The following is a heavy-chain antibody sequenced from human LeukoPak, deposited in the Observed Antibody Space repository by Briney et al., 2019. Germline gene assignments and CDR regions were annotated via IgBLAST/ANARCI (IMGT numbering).Heavy chain of an antibody. Sequence: GGSLRLSCAASGLTFRNYGMHWVRQSPGRGLGWVAVISYDEVTTYYADSVEGRFTISRDNSKNTLYLQMNDLRAEDTAVYYCAKEFYDYGGNTDAFDVWGHGTVVTVSS. V-gene: IGHV3-30*18. CDR1: GLTFRNYG. D-gene: IGHD4-23*01. J-gene: IGHJ3*01. CDR2: ISYDEVTT. CDR3: AKEFYDYGGNTDAFDV.